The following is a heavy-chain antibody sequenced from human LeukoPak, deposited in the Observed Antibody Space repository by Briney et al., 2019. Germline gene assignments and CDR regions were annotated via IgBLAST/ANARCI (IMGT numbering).Heavy chain of an antibody. CDR2: IYSGGST. V-gene: IGHV3-53*01. D-gene: IGHD3-9*01. CDR3: ARNSGGFDWFFGY. J-gene: IGHJ4*02. CDR1: GFTVSSNY. Sequence: GGSLRLSCAASGFTVSSNYMSWVRQAPGKGLEWVSVIYSGGSTYYADSVKGRFTISRDNSKNTLYLQMNSLRAEDTAVYYCARNSGGFDWFFGYWGQGTLVTVSS.